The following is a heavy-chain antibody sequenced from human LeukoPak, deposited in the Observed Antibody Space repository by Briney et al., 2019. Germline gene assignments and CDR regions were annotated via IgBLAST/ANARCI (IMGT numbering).Heavy chain of an antibody. CDR1: GGTFSSCA. V-gene: IGHV1-69*13. D-gene: IGHD6-19*01. CDR3: ARDRDSSGMFDY. Sequence: SVKVSCKASGGTFSSCAISWVRQAPGQWLELMGGIIPIFGTANYAQKFQGRVTITADESTSTAYMELSSLRSEDTAVYYCARDRDSSGMFDYWGQGTLVTVSS. J-gene: IGHJ4*02. CDR2: IIPIFGTA.